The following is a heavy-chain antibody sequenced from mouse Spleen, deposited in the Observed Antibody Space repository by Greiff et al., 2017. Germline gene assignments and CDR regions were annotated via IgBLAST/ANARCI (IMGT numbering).Heavy chain of an antibody. CDR1: GYTFTDYY. V-gene: IGHV1-26*01. Sequence: EVQLQQSGPELVKPGASVKISCKASGYTFTDYYMNWVKQSHGKSLEWIGDINPNNGGTSYNQKFKGKATLTVDKSSSTAYMELRSLTSEDSAVYYCARYAFYDGSYFDVWGAGTTVTVSS. D-gene: IGHD2-3*01. CDR2: INPNNGGT. J-gene: IGHJ1*01. CDR3: ARYAFYDGSYFDV.